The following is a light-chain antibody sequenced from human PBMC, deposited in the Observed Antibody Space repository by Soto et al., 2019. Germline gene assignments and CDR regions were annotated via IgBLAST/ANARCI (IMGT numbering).Light chain of an antibody. CDR2: GVS. CDR1: ITDIGAYNY. J-gene: IGLJ1*01. Sequence: QSVLTQPASVSWSPGQSITISCTGTITDIGAYNYVSWYQQHPGKAPKLLIYGVSSRPSGVSNRFSGSKSGNAAYLTISGLQADDEAEYYCSSFTTRITCVFGTGTKVTVL. CDR3: SSFTTRITCV. V-gene: IGLV2-14*01.